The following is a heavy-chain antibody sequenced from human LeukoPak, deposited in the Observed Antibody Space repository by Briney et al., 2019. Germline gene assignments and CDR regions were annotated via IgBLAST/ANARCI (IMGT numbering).Heavy chain of an antibody. J-gene: IGHJ6*02. Sequence: ASVKGSCTASGRTFSSYAITWVRQAPVQGLEWMGWISAHNGNTNYAQKLQGRVTMTTDTSTRKAYMELRSLRSDDTAVYYCARAPGYCSSTSCYTDYYYGMDVWGQGTTVTVSS. CDR1: GRTFSSYA. D-gene: IGHD2-2*02. V-gene: IGHV1-18*01. CDR2: ISAHNGNT. CDR3: ARAPGYCSSTSCYTDYYYGMDV.